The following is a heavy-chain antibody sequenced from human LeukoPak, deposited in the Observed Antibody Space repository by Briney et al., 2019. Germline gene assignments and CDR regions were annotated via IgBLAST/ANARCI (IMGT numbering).Heavy chain of an antibody. Sequence: GGSLRLSCAASGFTFSSYEMNWVRQAPGKGLDGGSYISSSGSTRYYAESVKGRFTISRDNAKTSLDLQVNSLRVEDTAVYYCARGLGGGTPFDFWGQGTLVTVSS. CDR1: GFTFSSYE. V-gene: IGHV3-48*03. J-gene: IGHJ4*02. CDR3: ARGLGGGTPFDF. D-gene: IGHD2-15*01. CDR2: ISSSGSTR.